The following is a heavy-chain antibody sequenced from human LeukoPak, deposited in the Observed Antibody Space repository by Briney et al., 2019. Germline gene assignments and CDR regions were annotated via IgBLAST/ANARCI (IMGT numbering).Heavy chain of an antibody. CDR2: IRYDGSKK. V-gene: IGHV3-30*02. CDR1: GFTFSKYG. Sequence: GGSLRLSCAATGFTFSKYGTHWVRQAPGKGLEWVAFIRYDGSKKYYADSVKGRFTIARDNSKNTLYLQMSSLRAEDTAVYYCAKSGPGSYFDYWGQGTLVTVSS. D-gene: IGHD3-10*01. J-gene: IGHJ4*02. CDR3: AKSGPGSYFDY.